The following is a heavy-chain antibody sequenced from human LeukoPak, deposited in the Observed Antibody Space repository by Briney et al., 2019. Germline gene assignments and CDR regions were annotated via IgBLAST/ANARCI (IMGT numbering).Heavy chain of an antibody. V-gene: IGHV1-8*01. CDR3: ARGRRGSSGPWSWYLDL. D-gene: IGHD3-22*01. Sequence: VASVKVSCKASGFTLTNFDINWVRQATGQGLEWMGWMNSNTGNTGYAQEFQGRVTMTRVTSIGTAYMKLTNLRSEDTAVYYCARGRRGSSGPWSWYLDLWGRGTLVTASS. CDR2: MNSNTGNT. CDR1: GFTLTNFD. J-gene: IGHJ2*01.